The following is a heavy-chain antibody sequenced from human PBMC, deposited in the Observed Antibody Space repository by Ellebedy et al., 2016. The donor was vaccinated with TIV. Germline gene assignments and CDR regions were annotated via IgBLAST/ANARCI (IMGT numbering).Heavy chain of an antibody. CDR1: GGTFSNDA. D-gene: IGHD1-26*01. V-gene: IGHV1-69*06. J-gene: IGHJ6*02. CDR3: AREPWESSLNMDV. Sequence: AASVKVSCKASGGTFSNDAITWVRQAPGQGLEWMGGIIPLFGRLKYAQKFQGSVTISADTSTSTAYMELSSLRSEDTAVYYCAREPWESSLNMDVWGPGTTVTVSS. CDR2: IIPLFGRL.